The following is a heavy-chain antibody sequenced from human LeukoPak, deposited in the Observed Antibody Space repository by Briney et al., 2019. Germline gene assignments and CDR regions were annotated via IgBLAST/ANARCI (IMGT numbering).Heavy chain of an antibody. CDR1: GFIFSTTW. V-gene: IGHV3-72*01. CDR2: MRNKANSYTT. J-gene: IGHJ3*02. CDR3: ARSPESGGNVFDI. D-gene: IGHD3-16*01. Sequence: GGSLRLSCAASGFIFSTTWMNWVRQAPGKGLEWVGRMRNKANSYTTENAASVKGRLTLSRDDSKRLVFLQLNSLKIEDTAVYYCARSPESGGNVFDIWGQGTMVTVSS.